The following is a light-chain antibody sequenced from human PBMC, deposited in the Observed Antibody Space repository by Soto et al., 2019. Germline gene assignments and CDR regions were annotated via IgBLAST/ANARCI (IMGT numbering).Light chain of an antibody. J-gene: IGLJ2*01. CDR3: QSYDNSQHVL. CDR1: GSNIGAGND. V-gene: IGLV1-40*01. CDR2: ADN. Sequence: QSVLTQPPSVSGALGQSVTISCTGSGSNIGAGNDAQWYQHLPGVAPRLLIFADNNRPSGVPDRFSGSKSGDTASLTITGLQAEDEADYYCQSYDNSQHVLFAGGTKLTVL.